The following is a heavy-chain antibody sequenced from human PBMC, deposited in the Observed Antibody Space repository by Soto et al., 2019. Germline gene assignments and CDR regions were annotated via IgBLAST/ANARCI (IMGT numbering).Heavy chain of an antibody. D-gene: IGHD6-19*01. J-gene: IGHJ6*02. CDR2: ISGSGGST. CDR1: GFTFSSYA. CDR3: AKVGSSGPYYYYGMDV. V-gene: IGHV3-23*01. Sequence: GGSLRLSCAASGFTFSSYAMSWVRQAPGKGLEWVSAISGSGGSTYYADSVKGRFTISRDNSKNTLYLQMNSLRAEDTAVYYCAKVGSSGPYYYYGMDVWGQGTTVTVSS.